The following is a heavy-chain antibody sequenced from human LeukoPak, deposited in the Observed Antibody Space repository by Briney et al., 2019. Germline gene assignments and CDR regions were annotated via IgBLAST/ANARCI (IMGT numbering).Heavy chain of an antibody. Sequence: ASVKVSCKVSGYTLTELSMHWVRQAPGKGLEWMGGFDPEDGETIYAQKFQGRVTMTEDTSTDTAYMELSSLRSEDTAAYYCATDRGGYRGVPDFDYWGQGTLVTVSS. CDR2: FDPEDGET. V-gene: IGHV1-24*01. D-gene: IGHD3-10*01. J-gene: IGHJ4*02. CDR1: GYTLTELS. CDR3: ATDRGGYRGVPDFDY.